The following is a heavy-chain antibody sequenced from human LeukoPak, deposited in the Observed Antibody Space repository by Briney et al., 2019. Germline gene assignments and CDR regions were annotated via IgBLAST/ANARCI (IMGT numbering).Heavy chain of an antibody. V-gene: IGHV3-23*01. D-gene: IGHD6-19*01. CDR2: ISGSGGTT. Sequence: GGSLRLSCAASGFTFSNYATSWVRQAPGKGLEWVSGISGSGGTTYYADSVKGRFTISRDNSKNTLYLQLNSLRVEDTAEYYCAKTLRESSGREYFDLWGRGTLVTVSS. CDR1: GFTFSNYA. CDR3: AKTLRESSGREYFDL. J-gene: IGHJ2*01.